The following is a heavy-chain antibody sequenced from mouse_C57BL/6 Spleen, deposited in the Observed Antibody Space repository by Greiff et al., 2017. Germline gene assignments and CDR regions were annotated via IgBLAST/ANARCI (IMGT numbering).Heavy chain of an antibody. D-gene: IGHD2-2*01. CDR1: GFTFSSYT. CDR3: ARQGYYGYDEGYYYAMDY. Sequence: EVKVVESGGGLVKPGGSLKLSCAASGFTFSSYTMSWVRQTPEKRLEWVATISGGGGNTYYPDSVKGRFTISRDNAKNTLYLQMSSLRSEDTALYYCARQGYYGYDEGYYYAMDYWGQGTSVTVSS. V-gene: IGHV5-9*01. CDR2: ISGGGGNT. J-gene: IGHJ4*01.